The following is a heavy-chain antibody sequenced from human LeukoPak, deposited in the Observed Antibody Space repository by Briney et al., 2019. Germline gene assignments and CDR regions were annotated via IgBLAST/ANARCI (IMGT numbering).Heavy chain of an antibody. Sequence: ASVKVSCKASGYTFTGYYMHWVRQAPGQGLEWMGRINPNSGGTNYAQKFQGRVTMTRDTSISIAYMELSRLRSDDTAVYYCARDHPGLRFLEWLPRYYFDYWGQGTLVTVSS. V-gene: IGHV1-2*06. CDR2: INPNSGGT. D-gene: IGHD3-3*01. CDR1: GYTFTGYY. CDR3: ARDHPGLRFLEWLPRYYFDY. J-gene: IGHJ4*02.